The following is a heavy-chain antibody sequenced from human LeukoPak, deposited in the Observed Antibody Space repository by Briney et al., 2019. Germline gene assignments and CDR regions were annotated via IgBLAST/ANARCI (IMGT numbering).Heavy chain of an antibody. CDR1: GGTFSSYA. Sequence: EASVKVSCKASGGTFSSYAISWVRQAPGQGLEWMGRIIPILGIANYAQKFQGRVTITADKSTSTAYMELSSLRSEDTAMYYCARDPPGSAAFDIWGQGTMVTVSS. V-gene: IGHV1-69*04. J-gene: IGHJ3*02. D-gene: IGHD3-10*01. CDR3: ARDPPGSAAFDI. CDR2: IIPILGIA.